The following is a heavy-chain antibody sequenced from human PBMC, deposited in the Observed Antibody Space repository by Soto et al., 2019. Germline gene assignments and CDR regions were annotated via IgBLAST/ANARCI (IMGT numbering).Heavy chain of an antibody. CDR1: GFTFSSYG. J-gene: IGHJ4*02. D-gene: IGHD5-12*01. CDR2: IWYDGSNK. Sequence: QVQLVESGGGVVQPGRSLRLSCAASGFTFSSYGMHWVRQAPGKGLEWVAVIWYDGSNKYYADSVKGRFTISRDNCKNTLYLQMNSRRAEDTAVYYCARGGYSGYALDYWGQGTLVTVSS. V-gene: IGHV3-33*01. CDR3: ARGGYSGYALDY.